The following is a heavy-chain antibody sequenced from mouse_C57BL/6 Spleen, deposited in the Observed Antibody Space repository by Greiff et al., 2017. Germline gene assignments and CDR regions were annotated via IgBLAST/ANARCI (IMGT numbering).Heavy chain of an antibody. Sequence: VQLQQSGAELVKPGASVKLSCKASGYTFTEYTIYWVKQRSGQGLVWIGWFFPGSGSIKYNEKFKDKVTLTADKTSSTVYMELSRLTSEDSAVYVCARHEERICAMDYWGQGTSVTVSS. V-gene: IGHV1-62-2*01. J-gene: IGHJ4*01. CDR1: GYTFTEYT. CDR3: ARHEERICAMDY. CDR2: FFPGSGSI.